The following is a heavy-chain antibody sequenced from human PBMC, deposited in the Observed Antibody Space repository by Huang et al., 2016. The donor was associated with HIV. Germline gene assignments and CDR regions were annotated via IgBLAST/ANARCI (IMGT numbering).Heavy chain of an antibody. Sequence: EVQLAQSGPEVKKPGESLKISCKGSGFSFTNYWIGGVRQMPGKGLEWMGIIYPGDSDTKSSPSFQGQVTISADKSISTAYLQWSSLKASDTAMYYCVRSTSGYYYRTDYWGQGTLVTVSS. J-gene: IGHJ4*02. CDR3: VRSTSGYYYRTDY. CDR2: IYPGDSDT. CDR1: GFSFTNYW. V-gene: IGHV5-51*01. D-gene: IGHD3-22*01.